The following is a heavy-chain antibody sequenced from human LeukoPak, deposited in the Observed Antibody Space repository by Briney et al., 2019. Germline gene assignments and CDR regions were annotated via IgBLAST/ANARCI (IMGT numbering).Heavy chain of an antibody. D-gene: IGHD3-22*01. J-gene: IGHJ5*02. V-gene: IGHV1-46*01. CDR1: GYTFTSYY. Sequence: GASVKVSCKASGYTFTSYYMHWVRQAPGQGLEWMGIINPSGGSTSYAQKFQGRVTMTRDTSTSTVYMELSSLRSEDTAVYYCARGGGGYYDSSGYPPPNWFDPWGQGTLVTVSS. CDR2: INPSGGST. CDR3: ARGGGGYYDSSGYPPPNWFDP.